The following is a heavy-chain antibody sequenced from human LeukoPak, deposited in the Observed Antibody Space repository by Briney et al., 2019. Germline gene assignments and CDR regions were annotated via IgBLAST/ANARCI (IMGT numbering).Heavy chain of an antibody. CDR2: IIPIFGTA. V-gene: IGHV1-69*05. D-gene: IGHD3-22*01. J-gene: IGHJ3*02. CDR3: ARPPIPTMIEAAFDI. Sequence: SVKVSCKASGGTFSSYAISWVRQAPGQGLEWMGGIIPIFGTADYAQMFQGRVTITTDESTSTAYMELSSLRSEDTAVYYCARPPIPTMIEAAFDIWGQGTMVTVSS. CDR1: GGTFSSYA.